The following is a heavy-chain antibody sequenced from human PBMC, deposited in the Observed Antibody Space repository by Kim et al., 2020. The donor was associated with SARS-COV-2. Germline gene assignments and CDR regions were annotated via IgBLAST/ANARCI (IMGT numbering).Heavy chain of an antibody. D-gene: IGHD6-6*01. CDR1: GFTFSSYE. Sequence: GGSLRLSCAASGFTFSSYEMNWVRQAPGKGLEWVSYISSSGSTIYYADSVKGRFTISRDNAKNSLYLQMNSLRAEDTAVYYCARGRPGIAARTLFDYWGQGTLVTVSS. CDR3: ARGRPGIAARTLFDY. V-gene: IGHV3-48*03. CDR2: ISSSGSTI. J-gene: IGHJ4*02.